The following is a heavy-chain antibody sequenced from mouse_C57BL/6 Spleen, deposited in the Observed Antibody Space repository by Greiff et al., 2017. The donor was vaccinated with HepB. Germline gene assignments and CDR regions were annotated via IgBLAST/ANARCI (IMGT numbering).Heavy chain of an antibody. Sequence: VQLQESGAELVKPGASVKLSCKASGYTFTSYWMHWVKQRPGQGLEWIGMIHPNSGSTNYNEKFKSKATLTVDKSSSTAYMQLSSLTSEDSAVYYCARALLYFDYWGQGTTLTVSS. V-gene: IGHV1-64*01. CDR1: GYTFTSYW. D-gene: IGHD1-1*01. CDR2: IHPNSGST. CDR3: ARALLYFDY. J-gene: IGHJ2*01.